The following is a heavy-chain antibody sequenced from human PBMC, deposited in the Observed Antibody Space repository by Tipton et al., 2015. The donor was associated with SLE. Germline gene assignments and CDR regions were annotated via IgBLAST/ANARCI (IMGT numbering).Heavy chain of an antibody. D-gene: IGHD6-19*01. V-gene: IGHV4-59*01. CDR3: ARDSSGWYWYFDL. J-gene: IGHJ2*01. CDR2: IYYSGST. Sequence: LRLSCTVSGGSISSYYWSWIRQPPGKGLEWIGYIYYSGSTNYNPSLKRRVTISVDTSKNQFSLKLSSVTAADTAVYYCARDSSGWYWYFDLWGRGTLVTVSS. CDR1: GGSISSYY.